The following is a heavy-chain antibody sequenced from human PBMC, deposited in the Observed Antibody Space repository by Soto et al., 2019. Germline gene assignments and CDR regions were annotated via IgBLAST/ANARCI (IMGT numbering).Heavy chain of an antibody. V-gene: IGHV3-15*07. Sequence: EVQLVESGGGLIQPGGSLRLSCAVSGLTLTNVWMNWLRQAPGKGLEWVGLIRSEPDGGTTNYAAPVKNRFTISRDKSKNTLSLQMNSLESEDTAVYYCGWGAAQFYESWGLGTLVTVSS. J-gene: IGHJ5*02. CDR3: GWGAAQFYES. CDR1: GLTLTNVW. CDR2: IRSEPDGGTT. D-gene: IGHD3-16*01.